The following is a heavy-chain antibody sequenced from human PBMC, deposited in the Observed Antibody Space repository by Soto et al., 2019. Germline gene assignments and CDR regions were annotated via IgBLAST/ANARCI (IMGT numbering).Heavy chain of an antibody. CDR1: GFTFSSYA. V-gene: IGHV3-30-3*01. CDR3: ARDQWDPEWELDHYFDY. J-gene: IGHJ4*02. Sequence: GGSLRLSCAASGFTFSSYAMHWVRQAPGKGLEWVAVISYDGSNKYYADSVKGRFTISRDNSKNTLYLQMNSLRAEDTAVYYCARDQWDPEWELDHYFDYWGQGTLVTVSS. D-gene: IGHD1-26*01. CDR2: ISYDGSNK.